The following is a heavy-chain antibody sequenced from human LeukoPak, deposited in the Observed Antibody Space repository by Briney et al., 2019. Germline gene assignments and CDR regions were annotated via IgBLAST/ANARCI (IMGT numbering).Heavy chain of an antibody. J-gene: IGHJ4*02. D-gene: IGHD6-13*01. V-gene: IGHV4-59*08. CDR1: GGSISSYY. CDR2: IYYSGST. Sequence: SETLSLTCTVSGGSISSYYWSWIRQPPGKGLEWIGYIYYSGSTNYNPSLKSLVTISVDTSKNQFSLKLSSVTAADTAVYHCARHAAIGSRLRQQLPPGYFDYWGQGTLVTVSS. CDR3: ARHAAIGSRLRQQLPPGYFDY.